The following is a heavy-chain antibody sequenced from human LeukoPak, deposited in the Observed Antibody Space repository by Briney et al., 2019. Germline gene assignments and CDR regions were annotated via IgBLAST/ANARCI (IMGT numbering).Heavy chain of an antibody. J-gene: IGHJ4*02. CDR3: ARKDLSGYSSLDY. D-gene: IGHD5-18*01. V-gene: IGHV1-2*06. Sequence: ASVKVSCTASGYTFTGYYLHWVRQAPGQGLEWVGRINPNSAGTNYAQKFQGRITMTRDTSISTAYMELNKLTFDDTAVYYCARKDLSGYSSLDYWGQGTLVTVSS. CDR1: GYTFTGYY. CDR2: INPNSAGT.